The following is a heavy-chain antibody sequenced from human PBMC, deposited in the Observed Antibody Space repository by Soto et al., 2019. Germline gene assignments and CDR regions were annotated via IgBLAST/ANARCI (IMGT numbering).Heavy chain of an antibody. J-gene: IGHJ4*02. CDR3: ARDQTVAGPTTFYY. V-gene: IGHV3-74*01. D-gene: IGHD6-19*01. CDR2: IDSAGSIT. CDR1: GFTFSNYW. Sequence: EVQLVESGGGLVQPGGSLRLSCAASGFTFSNYWMHWVRQSPGKGLVWVSRIDSAGSITTYADSVKVRFTISRDNAKNTLYLQMNRLRADDTAVYYWARDQTVAGPTTFYYCGQGTLVTVSS.